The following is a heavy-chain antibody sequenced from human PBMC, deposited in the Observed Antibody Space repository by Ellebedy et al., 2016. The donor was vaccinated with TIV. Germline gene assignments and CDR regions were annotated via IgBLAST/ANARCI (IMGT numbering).Heavy chain of an antibody. CDR1: GGSISSGGYY. CDR2: IYYSGST. Sequence: SETLSLTCTVSGGSISSGGYYWSWIRQHPGKGLEWIGYIYYSGSTYYNPSLKSLVTISVDTSKNQFSLKLSSVTAADTAVYYCARPRGIAAAGTGWFDPWGQGTLVTVSS. J-gene: IGHJ5*02. CDR3: ARPRGIAAAGTGWFDP. V-gene: IGHV4-31*01. D-gene: IGHD6-13*01.